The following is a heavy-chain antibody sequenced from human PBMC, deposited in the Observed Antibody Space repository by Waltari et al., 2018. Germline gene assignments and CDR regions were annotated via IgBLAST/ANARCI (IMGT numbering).Heavy chain of an antibody. CDR3: TTDDWN. CDR2: IKSKTDGGTT. D-gene: IGHD3-9*01. J-gene: IGHJ4*02. V-gene: IGHV3-15*01. CDR1: GFTFSNAW. Sequence: EVQLVESGGGLVKPGGYLRLACADSGFTFSNAWLSWVRQAPGKGLEWVGRIKSKTDGGTTDYAAPVKGRFTISRDDSKTTVYLQMNSLKTEDTAVYYCTTDDWNWGQGTLVTVSS.